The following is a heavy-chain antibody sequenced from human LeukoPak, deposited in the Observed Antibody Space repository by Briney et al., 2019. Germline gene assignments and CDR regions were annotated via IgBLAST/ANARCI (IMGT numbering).Heavy chain of an antibody. Sequence: ASVKVSCKASGYTFTSYGINWVRQATGQGLEWMGWMNPNSGNRGYAQKFQGRVTITADESTSTAYMELSSLRSEDTAVYYCARGNDGSGSPSYYFYYMDVWGKGTTVTISS. D-gene: IGHD3-10*01. V-gene: IGHV1-8*03. CDR1: GYTFTSYG. CDR2: MNPNSGNR. CDR3: ARGNDGSGSPSYYFYYMDV. J-gene: IGHJ6*03.